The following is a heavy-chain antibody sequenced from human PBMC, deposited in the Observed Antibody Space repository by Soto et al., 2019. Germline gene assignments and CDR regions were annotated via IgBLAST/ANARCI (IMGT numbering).Heavy chain of an antibody. V-gene: IGHV3-7*05. CDR3: AREVRDIVVVPAARGGFDSAAMVTDCFDY. D-gene: IGHD2-2*01. Sequence: EVQLVESGGGLVQPGGSLRLSCAASGFTFSSYWMSWVRQAPGKGLEWVANIKQDGSEKYYVDSVKGRFTISRDNAKNSLYLQMNSLRAEDTAVYYCAREVRDIVVVPAARGGFDSAAMVTDCFDYWGQGTLVTVSS. CDR2: IKQDGSEK. J-gene: IGHJ4*02. CDR1: GFTFSSYW.